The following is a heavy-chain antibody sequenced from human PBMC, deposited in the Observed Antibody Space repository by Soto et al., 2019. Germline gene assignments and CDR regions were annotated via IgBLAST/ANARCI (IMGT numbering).Heavy chain of an antibody. D-gene: IGHD6-13*01. Sequence: QVQLVESGGGVVQPGRSLRLSCAASGFTFSSYAMHWVRQAPGKGLEWVAVISYDGSNKYYADSVKGRFTISRDNSKNTLYLQMNSLRAEDTAVYYCARDGQQLVRPYNWFDPWSQGTLVTVSS. CDR1: GFTFSSYA. CDR3: ARDGQQLVRPYNWFDP. V-gene: IGHV3-30-3*01. J-gene: IGHJ5*02. CDR2: ISYDGSNK.